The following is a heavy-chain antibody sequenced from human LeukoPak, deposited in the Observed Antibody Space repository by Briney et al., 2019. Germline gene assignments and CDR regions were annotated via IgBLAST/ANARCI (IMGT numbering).Heavy chain of an antibody. Sequence: GGSLRLSCAASGFNFENHAMSWVRQAPGKGLEWVSGIGASGGVTYYADSVKGRSTISRDSSKSTVYLQMNSLRLDDAAVYYCAKGGIYGDCGGFWGQGTLVAVSS. D-gene: IGHD4-17*01. CDR1: GFNFENHA. CDR2: IGASGGVT. CDR3: AKGGIYGDCGGF. V-gene: IGHV3-23*01. J-gene: IGHJ4*02.